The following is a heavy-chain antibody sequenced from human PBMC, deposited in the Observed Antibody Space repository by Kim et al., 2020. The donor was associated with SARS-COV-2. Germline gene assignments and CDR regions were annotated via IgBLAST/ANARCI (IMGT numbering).Heavy chain of an antibody. J-gene: IGHJ4*02. CDR3: ARDPNCSGGSCYSSAYFDY. V-gene: IGHV3-48*02. D-gene: IGHD2-15*01. Sequence: RFTISRDNAKNSLYLQMNSLRDEDTAVYYCARDPNCSGGSCYSSAYFDYWGQGTLVTVSS.